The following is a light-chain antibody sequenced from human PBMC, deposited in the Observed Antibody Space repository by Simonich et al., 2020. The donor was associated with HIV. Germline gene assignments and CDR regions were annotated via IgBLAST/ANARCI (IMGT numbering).Light chain of an antibody. CDR1: QSVLSSSNNKNY. CDR3: QQYYTTPQT. V-gene: IGKV4-1*01. CDR2: WAA. J-gene: IGKJ2*01. Sequence: DIVMTQFPDSLAVSLGERATINCKSGQSVLSSSNNKNYLAWYQQKPGQPPKLLIYWAAARESGVPDRFSGSGSGTDFTLTISSLQAEDVAIYYCQQYYTTPQTFGQGTNLEIK.